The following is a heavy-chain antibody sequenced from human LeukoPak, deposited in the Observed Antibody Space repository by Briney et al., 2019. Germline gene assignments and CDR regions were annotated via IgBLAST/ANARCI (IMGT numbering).Heavy chain of an antibody. D-gene: IGHD3-22*01. CDR2: ISGSGGST. J-gene: IGHJ4*02. CDR3: AKDKDSNFLLWDY. V-gene: IGHV3-23*01. CDR1: GLPFTNAW. Sequence: GGSLRLSCAASGLPFTNAWMSWVRQAPGKGLEWVSAISGSGGSTYYADSVKGRFTISRDNSKNTLYLQMNSLRAEDTAVYYCAKDKDSNFLLWDYWGQGTLVTVSS.